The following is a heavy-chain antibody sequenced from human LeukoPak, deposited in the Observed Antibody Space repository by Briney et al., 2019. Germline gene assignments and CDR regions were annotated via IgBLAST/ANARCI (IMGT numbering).Heavy chain of an antibody. Sequence: PGGSLRLSCASSGFAFSSYSMNCVRQAPGKGLEWFSSISSSSSYTYYADSVKGRFPISRDNAKNSLYLQMNRLRAEDTAVYYCARTIVGRRRWFDPWGQGTLVTVSS. V-gene: IGHV3-21*01. D-gene: IGHD2-15*01. CDR2: ISSSSSYT. J-gene: IGHJ5*02. CDR3: ARTIVGRRRWFDP. CDR1: GFAFSSYS.